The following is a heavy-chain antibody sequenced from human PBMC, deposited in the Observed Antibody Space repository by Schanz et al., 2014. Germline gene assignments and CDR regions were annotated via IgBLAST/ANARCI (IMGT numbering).Heavy chain of an antibody. V-gene: IGHV3-23*01. CDR3: AKTLFPGGTQTLGN. D-gene: IGHD2-8*02. CDR1: GFSFTTYA. CDR2: ISSGGGST. J-gene: IGHJ4*02. Sequence: EVQLLESGGGLVQPGGSLRLSCASSGFSFTTYAMSWVRQAPGKGLEWVSSISSGGGSTYYADSVKGRFTISRDNSKNTLYLQMKSLRAEDTAVYYCAKTLFPGGTQTLGNWGRGTLVTVSS.